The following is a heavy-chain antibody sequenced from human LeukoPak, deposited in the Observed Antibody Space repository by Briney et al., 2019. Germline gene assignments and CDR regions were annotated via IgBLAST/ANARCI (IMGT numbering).Heavy chain of an antibody. J-gene: IGHJ4*02. Sequence: PGGSLRLSCAASGFTFSSYSMNWVRQAPGKGLEWVSSISSSSSYIYYADSVKGRFTISRDNAKNSLYLQMNTLRAEDTAIYYCTRDIQTRGLVVVVTAFDYWGQGTLVTVSS. D-gene: IGHD2-15*01. CDR3: TRDIQTRGLVVVVTAFDY. V-gene: IGHV3-21*01. CDR1: GFTFSSYS. CDR2: ISSSSSYI.